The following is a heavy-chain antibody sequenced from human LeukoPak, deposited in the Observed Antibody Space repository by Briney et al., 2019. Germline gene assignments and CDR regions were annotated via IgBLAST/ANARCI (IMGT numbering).Heavy chain of an antibody. J-gene: IGHJ4*02. CDR2: ISGSGGRT. V-gene: IGHV3-23*01. D-gene: IGHD3-16*01. Sequence: GGSLRLSCAASGFTFSTYAMSWVRQAPGKGLEWVSGISGSGGRTYYADSVKGRFTISRDNSKNTLYLQMNSLRAEDTAVYYCARSRGPNTFGGVHDYWGQGTLVTVSS. CDR3: ARSRGPNTFGGVHDY. CDR1: GFTFSTYA.